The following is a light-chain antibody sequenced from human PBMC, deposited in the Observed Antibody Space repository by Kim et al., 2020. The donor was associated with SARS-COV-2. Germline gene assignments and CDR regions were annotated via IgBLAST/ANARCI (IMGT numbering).Light chain of an antibody. CDR2: AAS. V-gene: IGKV1-9*01. CDR3: QQLNSYPPT. Sequence: SASVGDRVTITCRTSQGISSYLAWFQQQPGKAPKLLIYAASTLQGGVPSRFSGSGSGTEFTLTIGSLQPEDFATYYCQQLNSYPPTFGQGTKLEI. CDR1: QGISSY. J-gene: IGKJ2*01.